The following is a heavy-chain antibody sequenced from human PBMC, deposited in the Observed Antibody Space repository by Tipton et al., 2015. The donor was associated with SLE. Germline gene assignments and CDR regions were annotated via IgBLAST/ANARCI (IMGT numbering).Heavy chain of an antibody. CDR1: GGSISSYY. V-gene: IGHV4-59*01. CDR3: ARAISYTMDV. J-gene: IGHJ6*02. CDR2: IFYSGST. Sequence: TLSLTCTVSGGSISSYYWGWIRQPPGKGLEWIGNIFYSGSTNYSPSLKSRVTVSVDTSKNQFSLKLSSVTAADTALYYCARAISYTMDVWGQGTTVTVSS. D-gene: IGHD2-2*02.